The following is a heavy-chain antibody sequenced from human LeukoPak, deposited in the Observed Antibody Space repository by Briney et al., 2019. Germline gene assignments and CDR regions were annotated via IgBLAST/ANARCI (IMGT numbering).Heavy chain of an antibody. D-gene: IGHD2-21*02. V-gene: IGHV4-34*01. Sequence: SETLSLTCAVYGGSFSGYYWSWIRQPPGKGLEWIGEINHSGSTNYNPSLKSRVTISVDTSKNQFSLKLSSVTAADTAVYYCARHGDGLFDYWGQGTLVTVSS. J-gene: IGHJ4*02. CDR1: GGSFSGYY. CDR3: ARHGDGLFDY. CDR2: INHSGST.